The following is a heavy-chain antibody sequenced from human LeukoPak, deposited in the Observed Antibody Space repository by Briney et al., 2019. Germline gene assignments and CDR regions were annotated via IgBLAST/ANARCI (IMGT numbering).Heavy chain of an antibody. CDR1: RESISSWF. J-gene: IGHJ3*02. CDR2: LYKSGST. V-gene: IGHV4-4*07. Sequence: PSETLSLTRSVSRESISSWFLSWIRQPAGKEVEGIGRLYKSGSTNYNPPLHRRGTKSVDESKNKFSLKLRSVTAADTAVYDCARDGRDNSGYETGAFDIWGQGTMVIVSS. CDR3: ARDGRDNSGYETGAFDI. D-gene: IGHD5-12*01.